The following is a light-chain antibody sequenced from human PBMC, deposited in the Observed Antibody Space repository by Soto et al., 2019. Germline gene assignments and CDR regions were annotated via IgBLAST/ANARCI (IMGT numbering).Light chain of an antibody. Sequence: EIVMTQSPATLSVSPGERATLSCRASQSVSSNLAWYQQKPGQAPRLLIYGASTRATGIPARFSGSGSGTEFTLTISSLQTDDFATYYCQQYNSYSSWTFGQGTKVDI. CDR2: GAS. CDR3: QQYNSYSSWT. V-gene: IGKV3-15*01. CDR1: QSVSSN. J-gene: IGKJ1*01.